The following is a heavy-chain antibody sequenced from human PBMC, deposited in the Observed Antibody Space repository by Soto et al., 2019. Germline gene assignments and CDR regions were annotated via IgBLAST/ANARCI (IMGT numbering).Heavy chain of an antibody. CDR2: ISGSGGST. D-gene: IGHD4-17*01. Sequence: GGSLRLSCAASGFTFSGYAMSWVRQAQGKGLEWVSAISGSGGSTYYADSVKGRFTISRDNSKNTLYLQMNSLRAEDTAVYYCAKGNDYGDYFDYWGQGTLVTVSS. J-gene: IGHJ4*02. CDR1: GFTFSGYA. V-gene: IGHV3-23*01. CDR3: AKGNDYGDYFDY.